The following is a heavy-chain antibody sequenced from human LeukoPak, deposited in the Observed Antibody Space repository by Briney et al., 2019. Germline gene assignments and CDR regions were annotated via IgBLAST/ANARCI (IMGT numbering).Heavy chain of an antibody. J-gene: IGHJ5*02. CDR2: IYTCGST. V-gene: IGHV4-61*02. D-gene: IGHD2-2*02. CDR1: GGSISSGSYY. Sequence: SETLSLTCTVSGGSISSGSYYWSWIRQPAGKGLEWIGRIYTCGSTNYNPSLKSRVTISVDTSKNQFSLKLSSVTAADTAVYYCARGLVVPAAISWFDPWGQGTLVTVSS. CDR3: ARGLVVPAAISWFDP.